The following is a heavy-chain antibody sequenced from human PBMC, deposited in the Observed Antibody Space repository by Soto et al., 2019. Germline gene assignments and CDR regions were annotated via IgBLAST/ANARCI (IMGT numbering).Heavy chain of an antibody. CDR2: IYYSGST. V-gene: IGHV4-39*01. D-gene: IGHD6-13*01. CDR3: ARRAEAAAGKVSFDY. J-gene: IGHJ4*02. CDR1: GGSISSSSYY. Sequence: PSETLSLTCTVSGGSISSSSYYWGWIRQPPGKGLEGRGSIYYSGSTYSNPSLQSRVTISVDTSKNQFSLKLSSVTAADPAVYYCARRAEAAAGKVSFDYWGQGTQVTVSS.